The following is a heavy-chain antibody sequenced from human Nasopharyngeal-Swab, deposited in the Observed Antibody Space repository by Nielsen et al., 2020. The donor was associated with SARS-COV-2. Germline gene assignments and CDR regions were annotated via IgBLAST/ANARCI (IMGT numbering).Heavy chain of an antibody. D-gene: IGHD3-3*01. CDR1: GFTFSSYA. Sequence: GESLKISCAASGFTFSSYAMHWVRQAPGKGLEWVAVISYDGSNKYYADSVKGRFTISRDNSKNTLYLQMNSLRAEDTAVYYCARLYDFWSGYQGYYYGMDVRGQGTTVTVSS. V-gene: IGHV3-30-3*01. CDR2: ISYDGSNK. J-gene: IGHJ6*02. CDR3: ARLYDFWSGYQGYYYGMDV.